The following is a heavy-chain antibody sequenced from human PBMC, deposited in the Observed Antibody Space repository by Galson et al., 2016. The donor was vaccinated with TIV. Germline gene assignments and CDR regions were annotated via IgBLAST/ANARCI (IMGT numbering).Heavy chain of an antibody. J-gene: IGHJ6*02. CDR1: GDTFSSYS. CDR2: IIPVFGTS. D-gene: IGHD2-2*01. Sequence: SVKVSCKASGDTFSSYSISWVRQAPGQGLKWMGGIIPVFGTSNYAQKFQGRVTITADKSTSTAYMELTSLRSDDTAVYYCATELYCSSISCYYYYGLDVWGHGTTVTVSS. CDR3: ATELYCSSISCYYYYGLDV. V-gene: IGHV1-69*06.